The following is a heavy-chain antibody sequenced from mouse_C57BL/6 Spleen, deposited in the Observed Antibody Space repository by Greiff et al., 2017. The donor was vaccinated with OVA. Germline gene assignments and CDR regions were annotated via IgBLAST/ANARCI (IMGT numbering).Heavy chain of an antibody. D-gene: IGHD1-1*01. V-gene: IGHV1-55*01. CDR3: VYGTVGYYFDY. J-gene: IGHJ2*01. CDR1: GFNIKDYY. CDR2: IYPGSGST. Sequence: QVQLQQSGAELVKPGASVKLSCTASGFNIKDYYMHWVKQRTEQGLEWIGDIYPGSGSTNYNEKFKSKATLTVDTSSSTAYMQLSSLTSEDSAVYYCVYGTVGYYFDYWGQGTTLTVSS.